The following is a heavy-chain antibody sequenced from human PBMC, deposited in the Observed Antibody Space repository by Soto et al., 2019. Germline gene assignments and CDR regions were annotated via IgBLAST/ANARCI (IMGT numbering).Heavy chain of an antibody. CDR1: GFTFSGSA. J-gene: IGHJ6*03. V-gene: IGHV3-73*01. CDR2: IRSKANSYAT. Sequence: GGSLRLSCAASGFTFSGSAMHWVRQASGKGLEWVGRIRSKANSYATAYAASVKGRFTISRDDSKNTAYLQMNSLKTEDTAVYYCTRHCSSTSCYDYYYYYYMDVWGKGTTVTVSS. CDR3: TRHCSSTSCYDYYYYYYMDV. D-gene: IGHD2-2*01.